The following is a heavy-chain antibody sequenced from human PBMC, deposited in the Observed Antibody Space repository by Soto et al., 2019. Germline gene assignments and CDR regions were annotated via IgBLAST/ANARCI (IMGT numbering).Heavy chain of an antibody. CDR3: ARPGLTPRGSYGSWSRGSWFEP. V-gene: IGHV4-30-2*01. CDR1: GGSISSGGYS. Sequence: PSETLSLTCAVSGGSISSGGYSWSWIRQPPGKGLEWIGYIYHSGSTYYNPSLKSRVTISVDRSKNQFSLKLSSVSAADTGVYYCARPGLTPRGSYGSWSRGSWFEPWGQGTLVTVAS. D-gene: IGHD3-16*01. CDR2: IYHSGST. J-gene: IGHJ5*02.